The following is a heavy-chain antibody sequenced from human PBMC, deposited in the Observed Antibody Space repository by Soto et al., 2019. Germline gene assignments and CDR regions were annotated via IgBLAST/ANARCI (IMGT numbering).Heavy chain of an antibody. CDR3: ARSVAVPGAHIDY. D-gene: IGHD6-19*01. Sequence: SETLSLTCSVSGGSISGSYWSWIRQSPGKGLEXLGYVXXTXSXXXSXXXXSRVSISVDTSKNEFSLRLSSVTAADTAVYFCARSVAVPGAHIDYWGQGTQVTVAS. J-gene: IGHJ4*02. V-gene: IGHV4-59*01. CDR1: GGSISGSY. CDR2: VXXTXSX.